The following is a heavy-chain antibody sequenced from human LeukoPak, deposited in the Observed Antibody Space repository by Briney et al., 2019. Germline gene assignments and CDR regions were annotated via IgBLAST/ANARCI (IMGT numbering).Heavy chain of an antibody. CDR2: ISSSSSTI. J-gene: IGHJ4*02. V-gene: IGHV3-48*04. CDR1: GFTFSSYS. CDR3: ARDHGLVLGQLGD. D-gene: IGHD3-10*01. Sequence: GGSLRLSCAASGFTFSSYSMNWVRQAPGKGLEWVSYISSSSSTIYYADSVKGRFTISRDNAKNSLYLQMNSLRAEDTAVYYCARDHGLVLGQLGDWGQGTLVTVSS.